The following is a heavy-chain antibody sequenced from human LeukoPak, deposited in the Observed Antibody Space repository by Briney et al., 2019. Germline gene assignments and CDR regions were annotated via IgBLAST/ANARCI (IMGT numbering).Heavy chain of an antibody. J-gene: IGHJ3*02. V-gene: IGHV3-48*03. CDR2: ISGSGSTI. Sequence: PGGSLRLXCAAPGFTFSSYEMNWVRQAPGKGLEWVSYISGSGSTIYYADSVKGRFTISRDNAKNSLYLQMNSLRAEDTAVYYCARETGENAFDIWGQGTMVTVSS. CDR3: ARETGENAFDI. CDR1: GFTFSSYE. D-gene: IGHD7-27*01.